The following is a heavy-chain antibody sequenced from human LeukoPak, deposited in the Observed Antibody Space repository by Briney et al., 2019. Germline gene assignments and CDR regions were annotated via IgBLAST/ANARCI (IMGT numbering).Heavy chain of an antibody. D-gene: IGHD2-2*01. CDR3: ARSGGYCSSTSCRASYYYYGMDV. Sequence: GRSLRLSCAASGFTFSSYAMHWVRQAPGKGLEWVAVISYDGSNKYYADSVKGRFTISRDNSKNTLYLQMNSLRAEDTAAYYCARSGGYCSSTSCRASYYYYGMDVWGKGTTVTVSS. CDR1: GFTFSSYA. V-gene: IGHV3-30*04. J-gene: IGHJ6*04. CDR2: ISYDGSNK.